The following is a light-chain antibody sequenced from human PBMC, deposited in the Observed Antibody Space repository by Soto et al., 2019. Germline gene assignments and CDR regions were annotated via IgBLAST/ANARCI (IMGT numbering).Light chain of an antibody. J-gene: IGKJ4*01. CDR3: QQRSDWPPSLT. Sequence: EIVLTQSPATLSLSPGERATLSCRASQSVSSSLAWYQKKPGQAPRLLIFAASNRATGIPTRFSGSGSGTDFILTISSLEPEDFGVYYCQQRSDWPPSLTFGGGTKVEIK. CDR1: QSVSSS. V-gene: IGKV3-11*01. CDR2: AAS.